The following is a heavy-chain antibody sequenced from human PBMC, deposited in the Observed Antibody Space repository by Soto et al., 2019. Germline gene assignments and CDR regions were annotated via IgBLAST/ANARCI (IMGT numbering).Heavy chain of an antibody. CDR1: GGSLSSGGYY. J-gene: IGHJ4*02. Sequence: QVQLQESGPGLVKPSQTLSLSCTVSGGSLSSGGYYWSWIRQHPGKGLEWIGVISYSGSTYYNPTLKSRVTISVDTSQNQFSLKLSSVSAADTAGYYCARDTQRGYSGYFDSWGQGTLVTVSS. CDR3: ARDTQRGYSGYFDS. V-gene: IGHV4-31*03. CDR2: ISYSGST. D-gene: IGHD5-12*01.